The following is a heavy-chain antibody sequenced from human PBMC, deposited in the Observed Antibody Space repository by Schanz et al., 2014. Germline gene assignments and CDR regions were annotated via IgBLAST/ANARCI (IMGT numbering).Heavy chain of an antibody. Sequence: QVQLVQSGAAVKKPGASVNVSCKASGYTFTNSFLHWVRQAPGQGLEWLGQINPNNGATKPSQKFQGRVTMTRDTSITTPYMELSRLTSDDTAIYFCARDLRGQYYGSGSLDLWGQGTLVTVSS. V-gene: IGHV1-2*06. D-gene: IGHD3-10*01. CDR2: INPNNGAT. CDR1: GYTFTNSF. CDR3: ARDLRGQYYGSGSLDL. J-gene: IGHJ5*02.